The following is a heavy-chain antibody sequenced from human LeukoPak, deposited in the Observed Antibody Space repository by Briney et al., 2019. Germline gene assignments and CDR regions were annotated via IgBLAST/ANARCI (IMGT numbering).Heavy chain of an antibody. V-gene: IGHV3-23*01. CDR1: GFSFSSYA. J-gene: IGHJ4*02. CDR3: AKDQVGVHYN. Sequence: GGSLRLSCAASGFSFSSYAMSWVRQAPGKGLEWVSAISGSGHSTYYADSVKGRFTISRDNSQNTLYLQMNSPRAEDTAVYYCAKDQVGVHYNWGQGTLVTVSS. D-gene: IGHD1-26*01. CDR2: ISGSGHST.